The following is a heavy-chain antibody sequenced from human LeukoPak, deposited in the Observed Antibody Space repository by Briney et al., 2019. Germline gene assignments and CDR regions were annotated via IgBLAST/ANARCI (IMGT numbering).Heavy chain of an antibody. D-gene: IGHD6-13*01. J-gene: IGHJ4*02. Sequence: KPSETLSLTCAVYGGSFSGYYWSWIRQPPGKGLEWIGEINHSGSTNYNPSLKSRVTISVDTSKNQFSLKLSSVTAADTAVYYCARSIAAAGRSFDYWGQGTLVTVSS. CDR1: GGSFSGYY. V-gene: IGHV4-34*01. CDR2: INHSGST. CDR3: ARSIAAAGRSFDY.